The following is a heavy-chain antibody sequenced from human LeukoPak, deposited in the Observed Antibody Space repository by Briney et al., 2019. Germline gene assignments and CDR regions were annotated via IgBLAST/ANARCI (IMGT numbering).Heavy chain of an antibody. CDR2: IYSGGST. V-gene: IGHV3-53*01. CDR1: GFTVSSNY. CDR3: ARPRTYREYYFDY. D-gene: IGHD2-2*01. J-gene: IGHJ4*02. Sequence: GGSLRLSCAASGFTVSSNYMSWVRQAPGKGLEWVSVIYSGGSTYYADSVKGRFTISRDNSKNTLYLQMNSLRAEDTAVYYCARPRTYREYYFDYWGQGTLVTVSS.